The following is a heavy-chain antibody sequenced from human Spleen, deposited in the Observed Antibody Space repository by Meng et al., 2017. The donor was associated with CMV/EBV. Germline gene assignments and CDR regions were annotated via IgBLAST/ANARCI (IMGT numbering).Heavy chain of an antibody. V-gene: IGHV3-66*02. Sequence: GESLKISCAASGFTFSSYAMSWVRQAPGKGLEWVSVIYSGGSTYYADSVKGRFTISRDNSKNTLYLQMNRLRAEDTAVYYCARNRIWGQGTMVTVSS. J-gene: IGHJ3*02. CDR1: GFTFSSYA. CDR3: ARNRI. CDR2: IYSGGST.